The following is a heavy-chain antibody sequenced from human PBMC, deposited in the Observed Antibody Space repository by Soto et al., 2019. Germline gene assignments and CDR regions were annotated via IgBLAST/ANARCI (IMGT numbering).Heavy chain of an antibody. J-gene: IGHJ3*02. Sequence: GGSLRLSCAASGFTFRIYSMHLVRQSPGKGLEWVAFMWYDGTNKYYGESVKGRFTISRDNSENTLYLQMNSLRVEDTDVYYCARDATFGTKGGSFDIWGHGTLVTVSS. D-gene: IGHD3-16*01. CDR2: MWYDGTNK. V-gene: IGHV3-33*01. CDR1: GFTFRIYS. CDR3: ARDATFGTKGGSFDI.